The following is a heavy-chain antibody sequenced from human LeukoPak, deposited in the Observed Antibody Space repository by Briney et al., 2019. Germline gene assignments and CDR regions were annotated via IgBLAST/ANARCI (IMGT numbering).Heavy chain of an antibody. J-gene: IGHJ5*02. CDR2: IVVGSGNT. V-gene: IGHV1-58*01. CDR1: GFTFTSSA. Sequence: TSVKVSCKASGFTFTSSAVQWVRQARGQRLEWIGWIVVGSGNTNYAQRFQERVTITRDMSTSTAYMELSSLRSEDTAVYYCAAVYYGSGISKFDPWGQGTLVTVSS. CDR3: AAVYYGSGISKFDP. D-gene: IGHD3-10*01.